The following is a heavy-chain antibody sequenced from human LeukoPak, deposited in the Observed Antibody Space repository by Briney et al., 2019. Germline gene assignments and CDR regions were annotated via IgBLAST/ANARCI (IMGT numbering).Heavy chain of an antibody. Sequence: SVKVSCKASGDTLSSHAISWVRQAPGQGLEWMAGIFPIFGTSNYAHRFQGRVTITADESTSTAYMKLSSLRSEDTAVYYCARADGYDIWTGYRGWFDPWGQGTLVTVSS. D-gene: IGHD3-9*01. V-gene: IGHV1-69*13. CDR2: IFPIFGTS. J-gene: IGHJ5*02. CDR3: ARADGYDIWTGYRGWFDP. CDR1: GDTLSSHA.